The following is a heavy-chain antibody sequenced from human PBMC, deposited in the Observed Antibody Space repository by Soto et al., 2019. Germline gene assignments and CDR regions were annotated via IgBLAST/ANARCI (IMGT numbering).Heavy chain of an antibody. J-gene: IGHJ6*02. CDR3: ASDLVGASASYGWDV. D-gene: IGHD1-26*01. V-gene: IGHV3-33*01. CDR1: GFPFSNYC. Sequence: GGSLRLSCAASGFPFSNYCMHWVRPAPGKGLEWVAIIWHDGTNKYYADSVRGRFIISSDNSKNRLYLQQNSLRAEDTAVSSGASDLVGASASYGWDVGGQG. CDR2: IWHDGTNK.